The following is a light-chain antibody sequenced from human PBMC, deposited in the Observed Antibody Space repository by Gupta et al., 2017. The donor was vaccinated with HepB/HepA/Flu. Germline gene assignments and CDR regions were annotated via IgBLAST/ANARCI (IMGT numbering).Light chain of an antibody. CDR1: WSNIGDNT. CDR2: YDD. V-gene: IGLV1-36*01. J-gene: IGLJ3*02. Sequence: QSVLAQPPAVSAAPRQRVTISCSGSWSNIGDNTVNWYQQLPGKPPKLLIYYDDLLPSGVSDRFSGSKSGTSASLTIXGXQSEDEXDYYCAGWDDSRNGLVFGGGTKLTVL. CDR3: AGWDDSRNGLV.